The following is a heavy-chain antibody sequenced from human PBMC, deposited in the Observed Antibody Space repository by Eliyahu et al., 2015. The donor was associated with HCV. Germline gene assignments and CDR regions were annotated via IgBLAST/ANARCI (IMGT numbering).Heavy chain of an antibody. CDR3: AKFPVTSYYQYYMDV. D-gene: IGHD4-17*01. CDR1: GFNFKSYA. V-gene: IGHV3-23*01. Sequence: EVQLLESGGGLVQPGGSLRLSCEASGFNFKSYAMSWVRQAPGKGLGWVSAISGRGGSTTYADSVKGRVTVSRDNSKNTLYLHMNSLRAEDTAVYYCAKFPVTSYYQYYMDVWGEGTTVIVSS. J-gene: IGHJ6*03. CDR2: ISGRGGST.